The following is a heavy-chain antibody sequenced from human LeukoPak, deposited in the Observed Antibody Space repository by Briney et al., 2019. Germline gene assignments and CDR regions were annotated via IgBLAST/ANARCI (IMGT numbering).Heavy chain of an antibody. J-gene: IGHJ3*02. V-gene: IGHV1-18*01. Sequence: ASVKVSCKASGYTFTSYGISWVRQAPGRGLEWMGWISAYNGNTNYAQKLQGRVTMTTDTYTSTVYMEVRSLRSDDTAVYYCARGGDGYNYDAFDIWGQGTMVTVSS. D-gene: IGHD5-24*01. CDR2: ISAYNGNT. CDR3: ARGGDGYNYDAFDI. CDR1: GYTFTSYG.